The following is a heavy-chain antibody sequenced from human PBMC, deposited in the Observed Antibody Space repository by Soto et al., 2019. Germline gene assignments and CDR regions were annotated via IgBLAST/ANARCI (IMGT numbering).Heavy chain of an antibody. CDR3: ARGGRFLEWLSSYFDY. V-gene: IGHV1-2*02. CDR2: INPNSGGT. D-gene: IGHD3-3*01. J-gene: IGHJ4*02. CDR1: GYTFTGYY. Sequence: ASVKVSCKASGYTFTGYYMHWVRQAPGQGLEWMGWINPNSGGTNYAQKFQGRVTMTRDTSISTAYMELSRLRSDDTAVYYCARGGRFLEWLSSYFDYWGQGTLVTVSS.